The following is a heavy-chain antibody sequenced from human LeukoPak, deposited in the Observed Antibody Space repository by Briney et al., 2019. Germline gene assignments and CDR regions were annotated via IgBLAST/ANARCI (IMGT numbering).Heavy chain of an antibody. CDR1: GYTFTGYY. CDR3: IDSSGWSPGGAFDI. D-gene: IGHD6-19*01. CDR2: INPNSGGT. Sequence: ASVKVSCKASGYTFTGYYMHWVRQAPGQGLEWMGWINPNSGGTNYAQKFQGRVTMTRDTSISTAYMELSRLRSDDTAVYYCIDSSGWSPGGAFDIWGQGTMVTVSS. J-gene: IGHJ3*02. V-gene: IGHV1-2*02.